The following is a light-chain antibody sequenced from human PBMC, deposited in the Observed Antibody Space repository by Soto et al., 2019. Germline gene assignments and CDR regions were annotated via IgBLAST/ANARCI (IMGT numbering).Light chain of an antibody. J-gene: IGKJ4*01. V-gene: IGKV3-20*01. CDR2: GAS. CDR3: HHYDSSPT. CDR1: QIFPSSY. Sequence: EIVLTQSPGTLSLSPGERATLSCRASQIFPSSYLAWYQQTPGHAPRLLNYGASSRATGTPHRFSGSGSGTDFILTIRRLEPEDFAVYYWHHYDSSPTFGGGTKVEIK.